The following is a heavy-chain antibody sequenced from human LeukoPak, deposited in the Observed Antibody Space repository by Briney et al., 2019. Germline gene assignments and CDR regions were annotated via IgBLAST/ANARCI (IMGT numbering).Heavy chain of an antibody. D-gene: IGHD4-11*01. Sequence: GESLKISCKGSGYSFTSYWIGWVRQMPGKGLEWMGIIYPGDSDTRYSPSFQGQVTISADKPISTAYLQWSSLKASDTAMYYCARRGDSNNNWFDPWGQGTLVTVSS. CDR1: GYSFTSYW. V-gene: IGHV5-51*01. CDR2: IYPGDSDT. CDR3: ARRGDSNNNWFDP. J-gene: IGHJ5*02.